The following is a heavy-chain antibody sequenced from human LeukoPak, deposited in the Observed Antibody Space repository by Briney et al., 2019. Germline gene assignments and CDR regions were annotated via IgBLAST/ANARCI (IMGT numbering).Heavy chain of an antibody. J-gene: IGHJ3*02. CDR2: ISGSGGST. CDR3: PSGSYYEGGAFDI. CDR1: GFTFSSYA. Sequence: PGGSLRLSRAASGFTFSSYAMSWVRQAPGKGLEWVSAISGSGGSTYYADSVKGRFTISRDNSKNTLYLQMNSLRAEDTAVYYCPSGSYYEGGAFDIWGQGTMVTVSS. V-gene: IGHV3-23*01. D-gene: IGHD1-26*01.